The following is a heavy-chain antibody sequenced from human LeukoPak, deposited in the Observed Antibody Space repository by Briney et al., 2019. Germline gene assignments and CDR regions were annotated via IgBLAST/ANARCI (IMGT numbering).Heavy chain of an antibody. J-gene: IGHJ6*02. CDR1: GFSLSSYS. CDR2: ISISSSYL. Sequence: PGGTLSLSCAASGFSLSSYSTNWVRETPGKGLEWVSSISISSSYLYSADSVRGRFPIPRDNGNNSLYLQMNSLRAEDTGVYYCARDKKDYGGNSAYYYYYGMDVGGQGTTVTVSS. CDR3: ARDKKDYGGNSAYYYYYGMDV. V-gene: IGHV3-21*01. D-gene: IGHD4-23*01.